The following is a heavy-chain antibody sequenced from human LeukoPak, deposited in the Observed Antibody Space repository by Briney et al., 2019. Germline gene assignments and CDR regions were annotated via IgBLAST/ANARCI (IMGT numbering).Heavy chain of an antibody. CDR2: IKSKTDGGTI. V-gene: IGHV3-15*01. J-gene: IGHJ4*02. Sequence: GGSLRLSCVASGFTFSNAWMSWVRQAPGKGLEWVGRIKSKTDGGTIDYAAPVKGRFTISRDDSKNTLYLQMNSLKTEDTAVYYCTTGESMVGSTIHIRWADWGQGTLVTVSS. CDR3: TTGESMVGSTIHIRWAD. CDR1: GFTFSNAW. D-gene: IGHD1-26*01.